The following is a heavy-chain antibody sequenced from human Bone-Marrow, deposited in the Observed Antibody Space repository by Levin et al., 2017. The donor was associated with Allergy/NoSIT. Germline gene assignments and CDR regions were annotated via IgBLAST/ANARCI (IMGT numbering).Heavy chain of an antibody. CDR3: ARLNPQYCSGGSCYSPIDY. D-gene: IGHD2-15*01. V-gene: IGHV3-21*01. CDR1: GFTFSSYS. CDR2: ISSSSSYI. J-gene: IGHJ4*02. Sequence: GGSLRLSCAASGFTFSSYSMNWVRQAPGKGLKWVSSISSSSSYIYYADSVKGRFTISRDNAKNSLYLQMNSLRAEDTAVYYCARLNPQYCSGGSCYSPIDYWGQGTLVTVSS.